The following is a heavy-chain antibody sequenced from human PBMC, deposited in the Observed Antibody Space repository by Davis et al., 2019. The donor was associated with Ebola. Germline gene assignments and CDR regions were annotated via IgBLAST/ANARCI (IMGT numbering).Heavy chain of an antibody. J-gene: IGHJ6*02. V-gene: IGHV1-18*01. CDR1: GGTFSIFA. CDR3: AREGQWELLTPYGMDV. CDR2: ISAYNGNT. Sequence: ASVKVSCKASGGTFSIFAISWVRQAPGQGLEWMGWISAYNGNTNYAQKLQGRVTMTTDTSTSTAYMELRSLRSDDTAVYYCAREGQWELLTPYGMDVWGQGTTVTVSS. D-gene: IGHD1-26*01.